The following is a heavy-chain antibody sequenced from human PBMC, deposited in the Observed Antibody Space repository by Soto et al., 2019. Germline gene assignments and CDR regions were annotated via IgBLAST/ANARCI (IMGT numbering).Heavy chain of an antibody. V-gene: IGHV3-11*01. J-gene: IGHJ6*02. CDR3: AFRDGYSWGYYYYGLDV. Sequence: GGSLRLSCAASGFTFSDYYMSWIRQAPGKGLEWVSYISSSGSTIYYADSVKGRFTISRDNAKNSLYLQMNSLRAEDTAVYYCAFRDGYSWGYYYYGLDVWGQGTTGTVSS. CDR1: GFTFSDYY. CDR2: ISSSGSTI. D-gene: IGHD4-4*01.